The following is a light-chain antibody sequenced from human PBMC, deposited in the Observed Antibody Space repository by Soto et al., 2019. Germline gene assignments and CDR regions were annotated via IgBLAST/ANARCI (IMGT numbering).Light chain of an antibody. CDR3: QQRNDWPIT. CDR2: GAS. V-gene: IGKV3-11*01. J-gene: IGKJ5*01. CDR1: RSVYSH. Sequence: EIVLKHSPASLSLSTMERATLSCMASRSVYSHLVWYQQQPGQRPRILLFGASNRATGIPARFSGSGSGTDFTLAINRLEPDDFAVYYCQQRNDWPITFGQGVRLEI.